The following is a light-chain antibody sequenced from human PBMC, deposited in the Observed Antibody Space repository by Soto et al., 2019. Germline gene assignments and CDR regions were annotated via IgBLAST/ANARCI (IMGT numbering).Light chain of an antibody. CDR2: DVS. V-gene: IGLV2-14*03. CDR1: SSDVGGYNY. J-gene: IGLJ1*01. CDR3: SSYTSSSTYV. Sequence: QSAVTQPASVSGSPGQSITISCTGSSSDVGGYNYVSWYQQHPGKVPKLMIYDVSNRPSGVSNRFSGSKSGNTASLTISGLQAEDEADYYCSSYTSSSTYVFGTGTKVTVL.